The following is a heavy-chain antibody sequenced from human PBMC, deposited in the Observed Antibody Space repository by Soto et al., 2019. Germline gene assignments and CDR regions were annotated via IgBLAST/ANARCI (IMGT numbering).Heavy chain of an antibody. V-gene: IGHV7-4-1*02. CDR3: ASQLRFLEGVPRMADYYYYMDV. Sequence: ASVKVSCKASGYTFTSYAMNWVRQAPGQGLEWMGWINTNTGNPTYAQGFTGRFVFSLDTSVSTAYLQISSLKAEDTAVYYCASQLRFLEGVPRMADYYYYMDVWGKGTTVTVSS. J-gene: IGHJ6*03. D-gene: IGHD3-3*01. CDR1: GYTFTSYA. CDR2: INTNTGNP.